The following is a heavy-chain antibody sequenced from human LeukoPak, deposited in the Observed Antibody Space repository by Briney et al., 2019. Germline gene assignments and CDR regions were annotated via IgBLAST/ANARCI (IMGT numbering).Heavy chain of an antibody. V-gene: IGHV3-7*01. CDR3: ARQRGSGCLDY. CDR2: IKQDGSET. D-gene: IGHD6-19*01. J-gene: IGHJ4*02. CDR1: RFTLSNYW. Sequence: GGSLRLSCAASRFTLSNYWMSWVRQAPGKGLEWVANIKQDGSETYYVDSVKGRFTISRDNAKNSLSLQMNSLRAEDTAVYYCARQRGSGCLDYWGQVTLVTVSS.